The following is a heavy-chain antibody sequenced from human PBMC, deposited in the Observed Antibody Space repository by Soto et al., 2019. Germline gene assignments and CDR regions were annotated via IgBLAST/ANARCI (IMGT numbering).Heavy chain of an antibody. V-gene: IGHV3-11*01. D-gene: IGHD6-19*01. J-gene: IGHJ6*02. CDR3: ARYSSGWYRPDPYYYYYGMDV. CDR1: GFTFSDYY. CDR2: ISSSGSTI. Sequence: QVQLVESGGGLVKPGGSLRLSCAASGFTFSDYYMSWIRQAPGKGLEWVSYISSSGSTIYYADSVKGRFTISRDNAKNSLCLQMNSLRAEDTAVYYCARYSSGWYRPDPYYYYYGMDVWGQGTTVTVSS.